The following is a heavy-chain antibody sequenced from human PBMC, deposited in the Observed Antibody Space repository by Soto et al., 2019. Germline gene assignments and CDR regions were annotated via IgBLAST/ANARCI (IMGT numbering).Heavy chain of an antibody. CDR3: ARTDYYDSSGYAYYFDY. Sequence: KTSETLSLTCTVSGGSISSGGYYWSWIRQHPGKGLEWIGYIYYSGSTYYNPSLKSRVTISVDTSKNQFSLKLSSVTAADTAVYYCARTDYYDSSGYAYYFDYWGQGTLVTVSS. V-gene: IGHV4-31*03. CDR2: IYYSGST. D-gene: IGHD3-22*01. CDR1: GGSISSGGYY. J-gene: IGHJ4*02.